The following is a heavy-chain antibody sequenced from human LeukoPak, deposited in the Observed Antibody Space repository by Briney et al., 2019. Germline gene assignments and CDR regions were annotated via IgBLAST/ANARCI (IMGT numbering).Heavy chain of an antibody. J-gene: IGHJ6*03. V-gene: IGHV3-30*02. Sequence: GESLRLSCAASGFTFSNYGMHWVRQAPGKGLEWVAFIRYDGSNKHYADSVKGRFTISRDNSKNTLYLQMNSLRVEDTAMYYCARGGTSMDVWGKGSTVTVSS. CDR3: ARGGTSMDV. CDR2: IRYDGSNK. D-gene: IGHD1-1*01. CDR1: GFTFSNYG.